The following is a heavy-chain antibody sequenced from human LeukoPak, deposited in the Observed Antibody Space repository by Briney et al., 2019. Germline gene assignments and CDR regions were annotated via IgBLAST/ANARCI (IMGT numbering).Heavy chain of an antibody. Sequence: GGSLRLSCAASGFTFSNAWMSWVRQAPGKGLEWVSYISSSSSTIYYADSVKGRFTISRDNAKNSLYLQMNSLRDEDTAVYYCARDLSSGWYGAAFDIWGQGTMVTVSS. V-gene: IGHV3-48*02. CDR3: ARDLSSGWYGAAFDI. J-gene: IGHJ3*02. CDR2: ISSSSSTI. CDR1: GFTFSNAW. D-gene: IGHD6-19*01.